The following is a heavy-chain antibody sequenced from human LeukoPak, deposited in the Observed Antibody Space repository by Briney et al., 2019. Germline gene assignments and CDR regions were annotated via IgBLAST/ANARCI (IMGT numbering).Heavy chain of an antibody. CDR2: IDTSCRST. CDR3: ARAGIVGPTRGAFDI. D-gene: IGHD1-26*01. V-gene: IGHV1-46*01. Sequence: ASVKLSFNSSGSAFTSYYMHWVRQVPRQGLEWLGIIDTSCRSTSNAQKFQGRVTMTRYMSTSKDYMELSSLRSEDTAVYYCARAGIVGPTRGAFDIWGQGTVVTVSS. CDR1: GSAFTSYY. J-gene: IGHJ3*02.